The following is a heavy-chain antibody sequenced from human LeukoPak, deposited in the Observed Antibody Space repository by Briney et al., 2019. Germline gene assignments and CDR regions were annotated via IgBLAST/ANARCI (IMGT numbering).Heavy chain of an antibody. CDR3: AAGTVVNYFDY. J-gene: IGHJ4*02. CDR2: ISSSSSYI. V-gene: IGHV3-21*01. CDR1: GFTFSSYS. Sequence: PGGSLRLSCAASGFTFSSYSMNWVRQAPGKGLEWVSSISSSSSYIYYADSVKSRFTISRDNAKNSLYLQMNSLRAEDTAVYYCAAGTVVNYFDYWGQGTLVTVSS. D-gene: IGHD4-23*01.